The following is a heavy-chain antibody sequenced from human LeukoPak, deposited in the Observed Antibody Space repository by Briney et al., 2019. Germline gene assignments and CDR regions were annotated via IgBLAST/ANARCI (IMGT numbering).Heavy chain of an antibody. CDR3: AKGLDPLFDY. V-gene: IGHV3-23*01. J-gene: IGHJ4*02. Sequence: CVSAISNSRASTYYADSVKGRFAISRDNSKNTLYLQMNSLRAEDTAVYYCAKGLDPLFDYWGQGSLVTVSS. CDR2: ISNSRAST.